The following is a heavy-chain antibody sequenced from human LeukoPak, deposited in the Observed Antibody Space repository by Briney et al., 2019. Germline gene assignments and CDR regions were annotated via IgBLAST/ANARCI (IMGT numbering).Heavy chain of an antibody. V-gene: IGHV1-46*01. CDR3: ARDSGSGRPYYYYMDV. Sequence: ASVKVSCKASGYTFTSYYMHWVRQAPGQGLEWTGIINPSGGSTSYAQKFQGTVTMTRDMSTSTVYMELSSLRSEDTAVYYCARDSGSGRPYYYYMDVWGKGTTVTVSS. CDR1: GYTFTSYY. CDR2: INPSGGST. J-gene: IGHJ6*03. D-gene: IGHD3-10*01.